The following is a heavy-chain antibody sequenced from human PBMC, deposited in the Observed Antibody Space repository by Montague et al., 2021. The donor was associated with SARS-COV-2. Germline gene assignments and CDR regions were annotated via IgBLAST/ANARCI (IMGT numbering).Heavy chain of an antibody. CDR1: GFSFSRYG. V-gene: IGHV3-33*06. Sequence: SLRLSCAASGFSFSRYGMNWVRQAPGKGLEWVALIWNDGSDKYYADSVKGRFTISRDNSKNMLFLHMNSLRAEDTATYYCAKDGQRQLLSFFDAWGQGVLITVSS. CDR3: AKDGQRQLLSFFDA. J-gene: IGHJ4*02. D-gene: IGHD3-16*02. CDR2: IWNDGSDK.